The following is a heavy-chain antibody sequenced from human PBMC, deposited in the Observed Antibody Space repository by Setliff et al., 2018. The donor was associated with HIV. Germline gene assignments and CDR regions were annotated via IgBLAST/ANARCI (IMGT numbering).Heavy chain of an antibody. D-gene: IGHD6-13*01. CDR1: GASISNSNAY. V-gene: IGHV4-39*01. Sequence: SETLSLTCGVYGASISNSNAYWGWIHQPPGKRLEWLGSIYSSGSPSYNPSLSSRLTISVDTSKNHVSLRLTSVTAADTGVYYCARHRDPPGTSWIYYYYYMDLWGEGTTVTVSS. CDR3: ARHRDPPGTSWIYYYYYMDL. CDR2: IYSSGSP. J-gene: IGHJ6*03.